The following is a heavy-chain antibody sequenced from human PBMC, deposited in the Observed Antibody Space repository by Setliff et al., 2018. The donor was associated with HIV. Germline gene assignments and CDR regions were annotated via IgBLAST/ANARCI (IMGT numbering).Heavy chain of an antibody. D-gene: IGHD3-22*01. CDR3: ARGNYDTSDYYTNFYYYYMDV. Sequence: SETLSLTCTVSGDPISTYYWSWVRKPPGKGLEWIGYVYFSGSTSYSPSLRGRVTMSVDPSKNQFSLKLNSVTAADTAIYYCARGNYDTSDYYTNFYYYYMDVWGKGTAVTSP. J-gene: IGHJ6*03. CDR1: GDPISTYY. V-gene: IGHV4-59*01. CDR2: VYFSGST.